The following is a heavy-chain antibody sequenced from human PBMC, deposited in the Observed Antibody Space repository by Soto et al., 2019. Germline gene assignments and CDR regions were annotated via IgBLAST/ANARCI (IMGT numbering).Heavy chain of an antibody. Sequence: EVQLVESGGGLVKPGGSLRLSCAASGFTFSSYSMNWVRQAPGKGLEWVSSISSSSSYIYYADSVKGRFTISRDNAKNSLYLQMNSLRAEDTAVYYCARDQKIPTYNWNRFSDAFDIWGQGTMVTVSS. CDR1: GFTFSSYS. V-gene: IGHV3-21*01. J-gene: IGHJ3*02. D-gene: IGHD1-20*01. CDR2: ISSSSSYI. CDR3: ARDQKIPTYNWNRFSDAFDI.